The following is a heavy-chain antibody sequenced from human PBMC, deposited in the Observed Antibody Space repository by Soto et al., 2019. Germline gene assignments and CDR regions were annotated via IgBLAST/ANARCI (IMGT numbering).Heavy chain of an antibody. J-gene: IGHJ4*02. CDR3: AIFFDCTNGVCYTYYGLPNDY. D-gene: IGHD2-8*01. CDR2: IIPIFGTA. V-gene: IGHV1-69*01. CDR1: RGTFSSYA. Sequence: QVQLVQSGAEVKKPGSSVKVSCKASRGTFSSYAISWVRQAPGQGLEWMGGIIPIFGTANYAQKFQGRVTITADESTSTAYMELSSLRSEDTAVYYCAIFFDCTNGVCYTYYGLPNDYWGQGTLVTVSS.